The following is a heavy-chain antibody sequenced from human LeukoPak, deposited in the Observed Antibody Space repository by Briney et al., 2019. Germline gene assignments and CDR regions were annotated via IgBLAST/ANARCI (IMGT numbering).Heavy chain of an antibody. D-gene: IGHD1/OR15-1a*01. CDR1: GVSIGDYY. V-gene: IGHV4-59*01. Sequence: SETLSLTCTASGVSIGDYYWSWVRQPPGKGLEWIGWIYYSGSTNYNPSVRSRVTISVDTSRNQFSLRLNSVTAADTAQYYCARVKQINYYGMDVWGQGTTVTVSS. CDR2: IYYSGST. J-gene: IGHJ6*02. CDR3: ARVKQINYYGMDV.